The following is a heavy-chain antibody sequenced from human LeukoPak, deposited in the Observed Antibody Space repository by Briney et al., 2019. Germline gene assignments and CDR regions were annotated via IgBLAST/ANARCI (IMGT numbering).Heavy chain of an antibody. CDR3: ARDPATGSYGGINYFDY. Sequence: SETLSLTCAVSGGSISSSNWWSWVRQPPGKGLEWIGEIYHSGSTNYNPSLKSRVTISVDRSKNQFSLKLSSVTAADTAVYYCARDPATGSYGGINYFDYWGQGTLVTVSS. CDR1: GGSISSSNW. V-gene: IGHV4-4*02. CDR2: IYHSGST. J-gene: IGHJ4*02. D-gene: IGHD5-18*01.